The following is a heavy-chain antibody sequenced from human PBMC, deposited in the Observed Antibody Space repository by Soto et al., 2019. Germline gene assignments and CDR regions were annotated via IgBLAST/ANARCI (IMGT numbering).Heavy chain of an antibody. CDR2: IDPSDSQT. CDR1: GYSFAGYW. Sequence: PGESLKISCKGSGYSFAGYWITWVRQKPGKGLEWMGRIDPSDSQTYYSPSFRGHVTISVTKSITTVFLQWSSLRASDTAMYYCARQIYGSDTGPNFQYYFDSWGQGTPVTVPS. CDR3: ARQIYGSDTGPNFQYYFDS. J-gene: IGHJ4*02. D-gene: IGHD5-18*01. V-gene: IGHV5-10-1*01.